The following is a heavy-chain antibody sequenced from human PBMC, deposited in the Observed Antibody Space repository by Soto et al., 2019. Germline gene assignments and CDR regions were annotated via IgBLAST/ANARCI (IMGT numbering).Heavy chain of an antibody. CDR3: ARVRPGSSGWHHKSWFDP. CDR1: GYTFTSYD. Sequence: ASVKVSCKASGYTFTSYDINWVRQATGQGLEWMGWMNPNSGNTGYAQKFQGRVTMTRNTSISTAYMELSSLRSEDTAVYYCARVRPGSSGWHHKSWFDPWGQGTLVTVSS. D-gene: IGHD6-19*01. J-gene: IGHJ5*02. V-gene: IGHV1-8*01. CDR2: MNPNSGNT.